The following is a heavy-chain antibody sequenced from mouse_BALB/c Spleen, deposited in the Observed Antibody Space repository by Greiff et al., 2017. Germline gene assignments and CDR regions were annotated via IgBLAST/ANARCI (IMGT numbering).Heavy chain of an antibody. V-gene: IGHV3-2*02. CDR2: ISYSGST. J-gene: IGHJ1*01. CDR1: GYSITSDYA. D-gene: IGHD2-14*01. CDR3: ANRYDWYFDV. Sequence: EVQLVESGPGLVKPSQSLSLTCTVTGYSITSDYAWNWIRQFPGNKLEWMGYISYSGSTSYNPSLKSRISITRDTSKNQFFLQLNSVTTEDTATYYCANRYDWYFDVWGAGTTVTVSS.